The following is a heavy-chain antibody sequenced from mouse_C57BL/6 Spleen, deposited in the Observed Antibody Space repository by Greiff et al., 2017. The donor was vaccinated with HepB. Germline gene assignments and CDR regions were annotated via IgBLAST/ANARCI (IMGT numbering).Heavy chain of an antibody. CDR3: ASGFTTVVATEYFDV. CDR2: IYPSDSET. CDR1: GYTFTSYW. V-gene: IGHV1-61*01. Sequence: VQLQQPGAELVRPGSSVKLSCKASGYTFTSYWMDWVKQRPGQGLEWIGNIYPSDSETHYNQKFKDKATLTVDKSSSTAYMQLSSLTSEDSAVYYCASGFTTVVATEYFDVWGTGTTVTVSS. D-gene: IGHD1-1*01. J-gene: IGHJ1*03.